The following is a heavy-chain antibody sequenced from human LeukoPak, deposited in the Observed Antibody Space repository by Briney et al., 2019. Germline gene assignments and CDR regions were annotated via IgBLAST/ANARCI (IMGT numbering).Heavy chain of an antibody. CDR1: GFTFSSYA. V-gene: IGHV3-23*01. J-gene: IGHJ6*03. D-gene: IGHD5-24*01. CDR2: ISGNGQTS. CDR3: AKGEDDYPFYFYLDV. Sequence: PGGSLRLSCAASGFTFSSYAMTWVRQSPGKGLEWVSAISGNGQTSHYADSVEGRFTISRDNSKNTVYLQVNSMGVDDSAVYYCAKGEDDYPFYFYLDVWGKGTTVTVS.